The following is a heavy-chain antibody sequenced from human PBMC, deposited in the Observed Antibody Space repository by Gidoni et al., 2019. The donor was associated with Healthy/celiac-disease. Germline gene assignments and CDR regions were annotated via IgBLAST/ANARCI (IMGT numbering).Heavy chain of an antibody. CDR1: GGSISSSSYY. CDR3: AGSAGTAMVSSFDY. CDR2: IYYSGST. D-gene: IGHD5-18*01. J-gene: IGHJ4*02. Sequence: QLQLQESGPGLVKPSETLSLTCTVSGGSISSSSYYWGWIRQPPGKGLEWIGSIYYSGSTYYNPSLKSRVTISVDTSKNQFSLKLSSVTAADTAVYYCAGSAGTAMVSSFDYWGQGTLVTVSS. V-gene: IGHV4-39*01.